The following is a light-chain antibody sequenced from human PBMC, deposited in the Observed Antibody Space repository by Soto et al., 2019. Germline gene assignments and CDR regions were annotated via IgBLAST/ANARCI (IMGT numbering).Light chain of an antibody. Sequence: DIQMTQSPSSLSASVGDRVTITCRASQSISTYLSWYQQKPGKAPNLLIYKASNLQGGVPSRFSGSGSRTEFTLTISSLQPEDFATYYCEQRYSTPQVTFGGGTKVEIK. CDR2: KAS. V-gene: IGKV1-39*01. CDR3: EQRYSTPQVT. J-gene: IGKJ4*01. CDR1: QSISTY.